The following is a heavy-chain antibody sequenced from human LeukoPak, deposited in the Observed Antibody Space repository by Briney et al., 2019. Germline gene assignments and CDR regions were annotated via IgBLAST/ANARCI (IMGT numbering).Heavy chain of an antibody. V-gene: IGHV1-69*04. J-gene: IGHJ4*02. CDR3: ASTSYYDSSGYYGY. CDR1: GGTFSSYA. Sequence: ASVKVSCKASGGTFSSYAISWVRQAPGQGLEWMGRIIPILGIANYAQKFQGRVTITADKSTSTAYMELSSLRSEDAAVYYCASTSYYDSSGYYGYWGQGTLVTVSS. D-gene: IGHD3-22*01. CDR2: IIPILGIA.